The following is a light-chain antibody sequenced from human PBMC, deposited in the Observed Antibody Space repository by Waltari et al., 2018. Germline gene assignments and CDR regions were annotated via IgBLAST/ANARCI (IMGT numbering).Light chain of an antibody. CDR1: QLVSSNY. V-gene: IGKV3-20*01. J-gene: IGKJ1*01. CDR3: QQYATSWT. CDR2: GAS. Sequence: EIVLTQSPGTLSLSPGERATLSCRPSQLVSSNYLAWYQQKPGQAPRLLIYGASSRATGIPDRFSGSGSGTDFTLTISRLEPEDFAVYYCQQYATSWTFGQGTKVEIK.